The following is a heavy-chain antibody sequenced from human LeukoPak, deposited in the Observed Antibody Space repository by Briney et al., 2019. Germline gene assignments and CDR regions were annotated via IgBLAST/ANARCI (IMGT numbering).Heavy chain of an antibody. V-gene: IGHV3-21*01. CDR3: ARVAWLAVSGPYYFDY. CDR2: ISSSSSYI. D-gene: IGHD6-19*01. CDR1: GFIFSNYE. J-gene: IGHJ4*02. Sequence: GRSLRLSCAASGFIFSNYEMNWVRQTPGKGMEWVSSISSSSSYIYYADSVKGRFTISRDNAKNSLYLQMNSLRAEDTAVYYCARVAWLAVSGPYYFDYWGQGTLVTVSS.